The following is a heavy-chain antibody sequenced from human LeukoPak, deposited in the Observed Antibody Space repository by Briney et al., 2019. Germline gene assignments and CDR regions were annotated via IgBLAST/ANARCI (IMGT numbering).Heavy chain of an antibody. CDR2: IGRNGETT. V-gene: IGHV3-23*01. CDR3: AKDYNWGRY. D-gene: IGHD7-27*01. Sequence: GGSLRLSCAASGFTFSSYSMNWVRQAPGKGLGWVSAIGRNGETTYYADSVKGRFTISRDNSKNTLYLQMNSLRAEDTAIYYCAKDYNWGRYWGQGALVTVSS. CDR1: GFTFSSYS. J-gene: IGHJ4*02.